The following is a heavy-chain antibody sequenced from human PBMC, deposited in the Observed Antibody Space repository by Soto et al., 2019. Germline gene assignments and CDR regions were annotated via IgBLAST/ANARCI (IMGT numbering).Heavy chain of an antibody. J-gene: IGHJ6*02. CDR3: ARGLVYYDILTGSLGMDV. CDR2: INPNSGGT. Sequence: ASVKVSCKASGYTFTGYYMHWVRQAPGQGLEWMGWINPNSGGTNYAQKFQGRVTMTRDTSISTAYMELSRLRSDDTAVYYCARGLVYYDILTGSLGMDVWGQGTTVTAP. D-gene: IGHD3-9*01. CDR1: GYTFTGYY. V-gene: IGHV1-2*02.